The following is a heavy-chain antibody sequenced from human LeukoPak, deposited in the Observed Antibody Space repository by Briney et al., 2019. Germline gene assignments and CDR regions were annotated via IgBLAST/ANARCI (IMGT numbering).Heavy chain of an antibody. V-gene: IGHV3-11*01. Sequence: GGSLRLSCAASGFTFSSYDMHWVRQATGKGLEWVSYISNSGNTIKEADSVKGRFTISRDNAQNSLFLQMKSLRAEDTAVYYCARYRVITNDYFDSWGQGTLVTVSS. J-gene: IGHJ4*02. CDR2: ISNSGNTI. D-gene: IGHD3-16*01. CDR3: ARYRVITNDYFDS. CDR1: GFTFSSYD.